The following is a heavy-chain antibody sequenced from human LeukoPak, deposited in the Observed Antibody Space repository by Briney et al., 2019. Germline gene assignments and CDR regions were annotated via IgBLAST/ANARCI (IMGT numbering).Heavy chain of an antibody. Sequence: SQTLSLTCTVSGGSISSGSYYWSWIRQPAGKGLEWIGRIYTSGSTNYNPSLKSRVTISVDASKNPFSLKLSSVTAADTAVYYCAREGSGSYGWYFDYWGQGTLVTVSS. CDR2: IYTSGST. CDR1: GGSISSGSYY. J-gene: IGHJ4*02. D-gene: IGHD1-26*01. V-gene: IGHV4-61*02. CDR3: AREGSGSYGWYFDY.